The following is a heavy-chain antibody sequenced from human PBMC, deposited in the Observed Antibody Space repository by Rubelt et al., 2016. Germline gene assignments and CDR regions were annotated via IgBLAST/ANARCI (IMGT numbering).Heavy chain of an antibody. D-gene: IGHD2-15*01. CDR2: IYYSGST. Sequence: IYYSGSTNYNPSLKSRVTISVDTSKNQFSLKLSSVTAADTAVYYCARSGPRYCSGGSCRNWFDPWGQGTLVTVSS. CDR3: ARSGPRYCSGGSCRNWFDP. J-gene: IGHJ5*02. V-gene: IGHV4-59*12.